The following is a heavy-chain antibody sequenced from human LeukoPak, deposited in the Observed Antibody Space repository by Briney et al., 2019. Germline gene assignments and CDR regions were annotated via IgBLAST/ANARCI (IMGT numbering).Heavy chain of an antibody. V-gene: IGHV3-23*01. CDR3: AKDPCSGGSCYPEFNY. J-gene: IGHJ4*02. D-gene: IGHD2-15*01. CDR1: GFTFSSYA. CDR2: ISGSGGST. Sequence: GGSLRLSCPASGFTFSSYAMSWVRQAPGKGLEWVSAISGSGGSTYYADSVKGRFTISRDNSKNTLYLQMNSLRAEDTAVYYCAKDPCSGGSCYPEFNYWGQGTLVTVSS.